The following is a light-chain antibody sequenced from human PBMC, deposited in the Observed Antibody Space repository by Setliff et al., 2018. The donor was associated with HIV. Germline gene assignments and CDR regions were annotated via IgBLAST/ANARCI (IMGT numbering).Light chain of an antibody. J-gene: IGLJ3*02. CDR1: SSDVGGYES. V-gene: IGLV2-23*02. Sequence: QSVLTQPTSVSGSPGQSITISCTGRSSDVGGYESVSWYQQHPGEVPKLIIYDVTKRPSRVSNRFSGSKSGNTASLTISGLQAEDEADYYCCSSAGSDSWMFGGGTK. CDR3: CSSAGSDSWM. CDR2: DVT.